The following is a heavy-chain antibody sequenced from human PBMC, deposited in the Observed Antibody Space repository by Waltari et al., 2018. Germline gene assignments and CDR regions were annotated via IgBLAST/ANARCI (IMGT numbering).Heavy chain of an antibody. D-gene: IGHD3-10*01. CDR1: GYTFTGYY. CDR2: INPNSGGT. V-gene: IGHV1-2*02. Sequence: QVQLVQSGAEVKKPGASVKVSCKASGYTFTGYYMHWVRQAPGQGLEWMGWINPNSGGTNYAQKFQGRVTMTRDTSISTTYMELSRLRSDDTAVYYCARDGSEVRYYYYYGMDVWGQGTTVTVSS. J-gene: IGHJ6*02. CDR3: ARDGSEVRYYYYYGMDV.